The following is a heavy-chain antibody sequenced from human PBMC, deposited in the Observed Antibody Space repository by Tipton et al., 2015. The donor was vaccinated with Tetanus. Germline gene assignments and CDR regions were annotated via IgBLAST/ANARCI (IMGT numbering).Heavy chain of an antibody. D-gene: IGHD3-16*01. Sequence: TLSLTCTVSGGSVSNSDYYWGWIRQSPGKGLEWIGSIWYDGSAYYNPSLKSRVTISVDTSKNQFSLKLSSVTAADTAVYYCARDSRVLGAWFYWGQGTLVTVSS. CDR2: IWYDGSA. CDR3: ARDSRVLGAWFY. CDR1: GGSVSNSDYY. V-gene: IGHV4-39*02. J-gene: IGHJ4*02.